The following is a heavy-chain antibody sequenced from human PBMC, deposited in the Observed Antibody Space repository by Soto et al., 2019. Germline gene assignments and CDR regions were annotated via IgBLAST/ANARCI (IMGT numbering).Heavy chain of an antibody. CDR1: GFSLSTSGVG. CDR2: SYWDDDK. CDR3: AHSLIGYYYDSSGSNWFDP. V-gene: IGHV2-5*02. D-gene: IGHD3-22*01. Sequence: QITLKESGPTLVKPTQTLTLTCTFSGFSLSTSGVGVGWIRQPPGKALEWLALSYWDDDKRYSPSLKSRLTITKDTSKNPVVLTMTNMDPVDTATYYCAHSLIGYYYDSSGSNWFDPWGQGPLVTVSS. J-gene: IGHJ5*02.